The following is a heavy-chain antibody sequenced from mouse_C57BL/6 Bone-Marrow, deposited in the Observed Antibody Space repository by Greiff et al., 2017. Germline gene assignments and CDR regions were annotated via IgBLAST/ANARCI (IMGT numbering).Heavy chain of an antibody. CDR2: IYPRSGNT. CDR3: ARWDDYDPAWFAY. V-gene: IGHV1-81*01. D-gene: IGHD2-4*01. Sequence: VQLQQSGAELARPGASVKLSCKASGYTFTSYGISWVKQRTGQGLEWIGEIYPRSGNTYYNEKFKGKATLTADKSSSTAYMELRSLTSEDSAVYFWARWDDYDPAWFAYWGQGTLVTVSA. CDR1: GYTFTSYG. J-gene: IGHJ3*01.